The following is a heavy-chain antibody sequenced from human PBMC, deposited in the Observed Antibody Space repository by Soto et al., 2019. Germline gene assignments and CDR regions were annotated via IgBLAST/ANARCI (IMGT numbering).Heavy chain of an antibody. D-gene: IGHD2-2*01. CDR1: GFTFSSYW. Sequence: GGSLRLSCAASGFTFSSYWMSWVRQAPGKGLEWVANIKQDGSEKYYVDSVKGRFTISRDNAKNSLYLQMNSLRAEDTAVYYCARELGYCSSTSCPLQYYYYYGMDVWGQGTTVTVSS. J-gene: IGHJ6*02. CDR3: ARELGYCSSTSCPLQYYYYYGMDV. V-gene: IGHV3-7*01. CDR2: IKQDGSEK.